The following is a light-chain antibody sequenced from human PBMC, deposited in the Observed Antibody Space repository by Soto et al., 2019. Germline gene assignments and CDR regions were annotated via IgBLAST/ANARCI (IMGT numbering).Light chain of an antibody. CDR1: QTVRNNY. J-gene: IGKJ5*01. CDR2: GAS. V-gene: IGKV3-20*01. CDR3: QQYGSSGT. Sequence: EFVLTQSPGTLSLSPGERATLYCRASQTVRNNYLAWYQQKPGQAPRLLIYGASSRATGIPDRFSGSGSGTDFTLTISRLEPEDFAVYYCQQYGSSGTFGQGTRLE.